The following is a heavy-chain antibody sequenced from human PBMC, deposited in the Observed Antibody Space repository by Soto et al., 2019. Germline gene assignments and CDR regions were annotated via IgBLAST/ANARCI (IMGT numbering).Heavy chain of an antibody. Sequence: EVQLVESGGGLVHPGGSLRLSCAASGFIFSGHWMHWVRQVPGKGLLWVARINGDGSITTSTDSVGGRFTISRDNAKNTLHLQMNNLRPEDTGLYHCARVLRGRGSSTFDFWGQGTLVTVSS. J-gene: IGHJ4*02. CDR1: GFIFSGHW. V-gene: IGHV3-74*03. D-gene: IGHD1-26*01. CDR2: INGDGSIT. CDR3: ARVLRGRGSSTFDF.